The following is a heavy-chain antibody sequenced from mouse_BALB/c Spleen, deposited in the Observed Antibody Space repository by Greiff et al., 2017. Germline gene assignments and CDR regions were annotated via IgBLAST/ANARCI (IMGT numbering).Heavy chain of an antibody. J-gene: IGHJ2*01. V-gene: IGHV5-17*02. CDR3: ARGGDGDYFDY. CDR1: GFTFSSFG. D-gene: IGHD1-2*01. CDR2: ISSGSSTI. Sequence: EVQLVESGGGLVQPGGSRKLSCAASGFTFSSFGMHWVRQAPEEGLEWVAYISSGSSTIYYADTVKGRFTVSRDNPKNTLFLQMTSQRSEDTAMLCCARGGDGDYFDYWGQGTTLTVSS.